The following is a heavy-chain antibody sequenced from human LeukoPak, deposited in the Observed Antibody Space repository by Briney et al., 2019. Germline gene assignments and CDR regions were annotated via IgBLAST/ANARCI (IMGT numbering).Heavy chain of an antibody. Sequence: ASVKVSCEASGYSFTSYAMHWVRQALGQRPEWIGWINVDSGNTKYSEKFQDRVTITRDTSAGTAYVELSRLSSEDTAIYYCARDHRANGNFVSAITFDFWGQGTLVTVSS. D-gene: IGHD5-12*01. J-gene: IGHJ4*02. CDR2: INVDSGNT. CDR3: ARDHRANGNFVSAITFDF. CDR1: GYSFTSYA. V-gene: IGHV1-3*01.